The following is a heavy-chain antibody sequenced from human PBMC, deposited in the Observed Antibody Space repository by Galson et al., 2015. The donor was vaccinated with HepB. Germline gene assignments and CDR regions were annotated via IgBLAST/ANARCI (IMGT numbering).Heavy chain of an antibody. Sequence: SLRLSCAASGFTFSSYWMSWVRQAPGKGLEWVANIKQDGSEKYYVDSVKGRFTISRDNAKNSLYLQMNSLRAEDTAVYYCARFDLRPIDYYYMDVWGKGTTVTVSS. CDR2: IKQDGSEK. D-gene: IGHD3-16*01. V-gene: IGHV3-7*01. CDR3: ARFDLRPIDYYYMDV. CDR1: GFTFSSYW. J-gene: IGHJ6*03.